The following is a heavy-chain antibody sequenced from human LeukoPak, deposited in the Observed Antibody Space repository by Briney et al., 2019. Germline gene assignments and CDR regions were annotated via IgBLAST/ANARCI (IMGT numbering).Heavy chain of an antibody. CDR3: ATDRHSTMNI. V-gene: IGHV3-74*01. D-gene: IGHD3-22*01. Sequence: GGSLRLSCAASGVPFSASWMHWVRQAPGKGLAWVSHISSDGSVIVYADSVNGRFTISRDNAKTTLYLQMNSLRVDDTAVYYCATDRHSTMNIWGQGTTVTVSS. CDR1: GVPFSASW. J-gene: IGHJ6*02. CDR2: ISSDGSVI.